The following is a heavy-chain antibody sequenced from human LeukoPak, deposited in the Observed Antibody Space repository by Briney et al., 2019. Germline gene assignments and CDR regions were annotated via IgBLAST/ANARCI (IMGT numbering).Heavy chain of an antibody. CDR2: FDPEDGET. CDR3: ATEVQQHDAFDI. V-gene: IGHV1-24*01. J-gene: IGHJ3*02. CDR1: GYTLTELS. D-gene: IGHD6-13*01. Sequence: ASVKVSCKVSGYTLTELSMHWVRQAPGKGLEWMGGFDPEDGETIYAQKFQGRVTMTEDTSTDTAYMELSSLRSEDTAVYYCATEVQQHDAFDIWGQGTMVTVSS.